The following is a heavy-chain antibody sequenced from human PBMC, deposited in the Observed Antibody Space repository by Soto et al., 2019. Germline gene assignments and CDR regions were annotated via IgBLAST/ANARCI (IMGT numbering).Heavy chain of an antibody. J-gene: IGHJ5*02. CDR1: GGSFSGYY. CDR2: INHSGST. D-gene: IGHD3-3*01. V-gene: IGHV4-34*01. Sequence: SETLSLTCAVYGGSFSGYYWSWIRQPPGKGLEWIGEINHSGSTNYNPSLKSRVTISVDTSKNQFSLKLSSVTAADTAVYYCARERIFGVVIIPGGWFEPWGQGTLVTVSS. CDR3: ARERIFGVVIIPGGWFEP.